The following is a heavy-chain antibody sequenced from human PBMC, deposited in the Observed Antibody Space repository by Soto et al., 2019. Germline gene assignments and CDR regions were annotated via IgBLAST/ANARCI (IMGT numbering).Heavy chain of an antibody. V-gene: IGHV1-18*01. D-gene: IGHD6-19*01. Sequence: ASVKVSCKASGYTFTSYGISWVRQAPGQGLEWMGWISAYNCNTNYAQKLQGRGTMTTDTSTSTAYMELRSLRSDDTAVYYCARASQERGAVAGTSYDYWGQGTLVTVSS. CDR2: ISAYNCNT. J-gene: IGHJ4*02. CDR3: ARASQERGAVAGTSYDY. CDR1: GYTFTSYG.